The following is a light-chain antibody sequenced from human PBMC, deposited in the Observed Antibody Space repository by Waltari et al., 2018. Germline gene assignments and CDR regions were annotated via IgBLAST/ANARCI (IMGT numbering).Light chain of an antibody. CDR2: GAS. V-gene: IGKV3-15*01. J-gene: IGKJ5*01. CDR3: QQYNNWPPIT. Sequence: TVMTQSPATLSLSPGDRATLSCRASQSVSNNLAWYQQKPGQAPTILIYGASTMATGIPARFSGGGSGTEFTLTISSLQSEDFAVYYCQQYNNWPPITFGQGTRLEMK. CDR1: QSVSNN.